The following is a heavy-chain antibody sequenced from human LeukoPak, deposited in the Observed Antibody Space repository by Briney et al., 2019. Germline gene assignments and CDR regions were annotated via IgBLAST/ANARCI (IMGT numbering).Heavy chain of an antibody. CDR3: AKDRGHGYNLIDY. V-gene: IGHV3-43D*03. D-gene: IGHD5-24*01. J-gene: IGHJ4*02. CDR1: GFTFNDYA. Sequence: GGSLRLSCAASGFTFNDYAMHWVRQAPGKGLEWVSLISWDGGSTYYADSVKGRFTISRDNSKNSLYLQMNSLRADDTALYYCAKDRGHGYNLIDYWGQGTLVTVSS. CDR2: ISWDGGST.